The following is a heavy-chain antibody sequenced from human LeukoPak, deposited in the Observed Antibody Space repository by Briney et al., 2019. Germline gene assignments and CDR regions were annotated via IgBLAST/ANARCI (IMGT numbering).Heavy chain of an antibody. CDR3: ARGLLEWLFAAYYYMDV. Sequence: PGGSLRLSCAASGFTFSDYYMSWIRQAPGKGLEWVSYISSSGSTIYYADSVKGRFTISRDNAKNSLSLEMNSLRGEDTAVYYCARGLLEWLFAAYYYMDVWGKGTTVTVSS. CDR1: GFTFSDYY. J-gene: IGHJ6*03. CDR2: ISSSGSTI. D-gene: IGHD3-3*01. V-gene: IGHV3-11*04.